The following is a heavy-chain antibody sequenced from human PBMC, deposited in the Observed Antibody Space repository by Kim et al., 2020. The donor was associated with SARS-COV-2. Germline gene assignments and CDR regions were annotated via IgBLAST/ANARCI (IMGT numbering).Heavy chain of an antibody. CDR2: IIPIFGTA. CDR3: ALQWLGKYYYYYGMDV. CDR1: GGTFSSYA. V-gene: IGHV1-69*13. D-gene: IGHD6-19*01. J-gene: IGHJ6*02. Sequence: VKVSCKASGGTFSSYAISWVRQAPGQGLEWMGGIIPIFGTANYAQKFQGKVTITADESTSTAYMELSSLRSEDTAVYYCALQWLGKYYYYYGMDVWGQGTTVTVSS.